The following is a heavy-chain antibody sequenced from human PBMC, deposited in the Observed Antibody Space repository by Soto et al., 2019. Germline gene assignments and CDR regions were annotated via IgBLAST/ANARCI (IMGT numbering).Heavy chain of an antibody. CDR2: ISYDGSNK. V-gene: IGHV3-30*18. J-gene: IGHJ6*02. Sequence: PGGSLRLSCAASGFTFSSYGMHWVRQAPGKGLEWVAVISYDGSNKYYADSVKGRFTISRDNSKNTLYLQMNSLRAEDTAVYYCAKDPGWYYYYGMDVWGQGTTVTVSS. CDR3: AKDPGWYYYYGMDV. CDR1: GFTFSSYG.